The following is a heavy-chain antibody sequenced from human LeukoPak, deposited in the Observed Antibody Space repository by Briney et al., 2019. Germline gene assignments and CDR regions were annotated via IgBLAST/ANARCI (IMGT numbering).Heavy chain of an antibody. V-gene: IGHV3-7*01. Sequence: GGSLRLSCAASGFTFSSYWMSWVRQAPGKGLEWVVNIKQDGSEKYYVDSVKGRFTISRDNAKNSLYLQMNSLRAEDTAVYYCARDHLSLYNWNYFSDYWGQGTLVTVSS. CDR1: GFTFSSYW. CDR2: IKQDGSEK. J-gene: IGHJ4*02. D-gene: IGHD1-7*01. CDR3: ARDHLSLYNWNYFSDY.